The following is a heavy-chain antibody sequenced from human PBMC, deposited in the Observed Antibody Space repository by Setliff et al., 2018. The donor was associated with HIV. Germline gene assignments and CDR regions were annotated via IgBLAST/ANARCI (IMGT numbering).Heavy chain of an antibody. J-gene: IGHJ4*02. V-gene: IGHV4-39*01. D-gene: IGHD6-19*01. CDR2: IYYSGRT. CDR3: ATMGRRGWFIDY. CDR1: GGSISSSSYY. Sequence: SETLSLTCTVSGGSISSSSYYWGWISQPPGKGLEWIGSIYYSGRTYYNPSLKSRVTTSVEKSKNQFSLKLSSVTAADTAVYYCATMGRRGWFIDYWGQGTLVTVSS.